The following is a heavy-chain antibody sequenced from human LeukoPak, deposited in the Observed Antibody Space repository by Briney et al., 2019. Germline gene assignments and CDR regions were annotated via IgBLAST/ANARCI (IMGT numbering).Heavy chain of an antibody. D-gene: IGHD1-26*01. V-gene: IGHV3-21*01. Sequence: KTGGSLRLFCSASGFTFRSYIMKWVRQAPGKGLEWGSSISRSRSYIYYADSVKSRFTICRDNAKNSLYLQMDSLRDEDTAVYYCARLPSSWHSGSYHGFDYWGQGTLVTVSS. CDR3: ARLPSSWHSGSYHGFDY. J-gene: IGHJ4*02. CDR1: GFTFRSYI. CDR2: ISRSRSYI.